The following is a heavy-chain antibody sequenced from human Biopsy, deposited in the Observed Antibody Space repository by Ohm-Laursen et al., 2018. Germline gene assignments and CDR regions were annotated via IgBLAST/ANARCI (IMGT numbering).Heavy chain of an antibody. J-gene: IGHJ4*02. V-gene: IGHV3-7*01. Sequence: SLRLSCAASGFTVYNNYMTWVRQAPGEGLEWVATIKEDGSEIKYVASVKGRFTISRDNTESSLYLQMNNLTAEDTAVYYCARGYSVWGQGTLVTVSS. CDR1: GFTVYNNY. D-gene: IGHD5-18*01. CDR2: IKEDGSEI. CDR3: ARGYSV.